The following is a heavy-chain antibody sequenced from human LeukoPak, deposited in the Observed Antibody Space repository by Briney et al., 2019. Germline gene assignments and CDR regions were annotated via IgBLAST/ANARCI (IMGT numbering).Heavy chain of an antibody. CDR1: GGSISSGSYY. CDR2: IYTSGST. V-gene: IGHV4-61*02. D-gene: IGHD5-12*01. Sequence: PSETLSLTCTVSGGSISSGSYYWSWIRQPAGKGLEWIGRIYTSGSTNYNPSLKSRVTISVDTSKKQFSLKLSSVTAADTAVYYCARVNWSGYDFRGAFDIWGQGKTVTVSS. CDR3: ARVNWSGYDFRGAFDI. J-gene: IGHJ3*02.